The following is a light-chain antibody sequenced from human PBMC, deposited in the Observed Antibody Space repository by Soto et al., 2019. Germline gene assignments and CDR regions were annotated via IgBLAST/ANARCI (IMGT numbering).Light chain of an antibody. J-gene: IGKJ2*01. Sequence: IVLTQSPATLSLSPGERATLSCRASQSVSSYLAWYQQKPGQAPRLLIYDASNRATGIPARFGGSGSGTAFTLTISSLEPEDFAVYYCKQRSNWPLHTFGQGTKVEIX. CDR2: DAS. CDR1: QSVSSY. V-gene: IGKV3-11*01. CDR3: KQRSNWPLHT.